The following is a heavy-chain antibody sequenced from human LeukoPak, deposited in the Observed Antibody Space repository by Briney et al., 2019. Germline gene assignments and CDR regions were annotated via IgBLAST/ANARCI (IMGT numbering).Heavy chain of an antibody. CDR2: IYYSGST. Sequence: SETLSLTCTVSGGSISSSSYYWGWMRQPPGKGLEWIGSIYYSGSTYYNPSLKSRVTISVDTSKNQFSLKLSSVTAADTAVYYCARGKHSSSLEYYYYMDVWGKGTTVTVSS. D-gene: IGHD6-13*01. CDR1: GGSISSSSYY. CDR3: ARGKHSSSLEYYYYMDV. V-gene: IGHV4-39*07. J-gene: IGHJ6*03.